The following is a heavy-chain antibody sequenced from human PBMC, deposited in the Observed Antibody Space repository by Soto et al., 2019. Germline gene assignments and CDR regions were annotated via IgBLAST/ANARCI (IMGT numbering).Heavy chain of an antibody. CDR3: AKDGVAHINLYTSGSSYDH. Sequence: PGGSLRLSCAASGFIFSSYAMSWVRQAPGKGLEWVSAISGSDGSTYYADSVKGRFTISRDNSRNTLYLQMNSLRAEDTAVYYCAKDGVAHINLYTSGSSYDHWGQGNLVTVSS. V-gene: IGHV3-23*01. D-gene: IGHD3-22*01. CDR2: ISGSDGST. J-gene: IGHJ4*02. CDR1: GFIFSSYA.